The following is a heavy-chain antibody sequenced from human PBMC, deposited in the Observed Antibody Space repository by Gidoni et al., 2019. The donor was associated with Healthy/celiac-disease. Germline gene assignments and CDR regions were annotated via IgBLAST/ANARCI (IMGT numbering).Heavy chain of an antibody. CDR3: ARDGYNSPNDY. Sequence: EVQLVESGGGLVQPGGSVRLSCAASGFTVSSNYMSWVRQAPGKGLEWGSVIYSGGSTYYADSVKGRFTIARDNSKNTLYLQMNSLRAEDTAVYYCARDGYNSPNDYWGQGTLVTVSS. CDR2: IYSGGST. CDR1: GFTVSSNY. J-gene: IGHJ4*02. V-gene: IGHV3-66*02. D-gene: IGHD5-12*01.